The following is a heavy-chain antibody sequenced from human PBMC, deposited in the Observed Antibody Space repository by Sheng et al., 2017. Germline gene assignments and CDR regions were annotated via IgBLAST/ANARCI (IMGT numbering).Heavy chain of an antibody. D-gene: IGHD3-22*01. CDR1: GFTFSNAW. Sequence: EVQLVESGGGLVKPGGSLRLSCAASGFTFSNAWMSWVRQAPGKGLEWVGRIKSKTDGGTTDYAAPVKGRFTISRDDSKNTLYLQMNSLKTEDTAVYYCTTEDSSGYYLDWYFDLWGRGTLVTVSS. V-gene: IGHV3-15*01. J-gene: IGHJ2*01. CDR3: TTEDSSGYYLDWYFDL. CDR2: IKSKTDGGTT.